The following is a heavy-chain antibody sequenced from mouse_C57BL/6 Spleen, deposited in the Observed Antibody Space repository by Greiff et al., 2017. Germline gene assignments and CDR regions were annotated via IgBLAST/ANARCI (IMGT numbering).Heavy chain of an antibody. Sequence: QVQLQQSGPELVKPGASVKISCKASGYAFSSSWMNWVKQRPGKGLEWIGRIYPGDGDTNYNGKFKGKATLTADKSSSTAYMQLSSLTSEDSAVYFCARWLLRVGYFDYWGQGTTLTVSS. D-gene: IGHD2-3*01. V-gene: IGHV1-82*01. CDR3: ARWLLRVGYFDY. CDR1: GYAFSSSW. J-gene: IGHJ2*01. CDR2: IYPGDGDT.